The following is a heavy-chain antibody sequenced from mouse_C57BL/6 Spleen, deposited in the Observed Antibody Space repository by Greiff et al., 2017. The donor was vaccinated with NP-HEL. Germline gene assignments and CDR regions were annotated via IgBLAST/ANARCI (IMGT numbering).Heavy chain of an antibody. V-gene: IGHV1-69*01. Sequence: QVQLKQPGAELVMPGASVKLSCKASGYTFTSYWMHWVKQRPGQGLEWIGEIDPSDSYTNYNQKFKGKSTLTVDKSSSTAYMQLSSLTSEDSAVYYCANSNSGNFGYWGQGTTLTVSS. CDR1: GYTFTSYW. D-gene: IGHD2-5*01. CDR3: ANSNSGNFGY. J-gene: IGHJ2*01. CDR2: IDPSDSYT.